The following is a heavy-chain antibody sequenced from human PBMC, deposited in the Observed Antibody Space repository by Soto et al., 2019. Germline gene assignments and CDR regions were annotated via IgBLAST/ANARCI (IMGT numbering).Heavy chain of an antibody. CDR2: IYHSGST. V-gene: IGHV4-4*02. J-gene: IGHJ5*02. CDR3: ARQVGHWLNGRWFDT. Sequence: SETLSLTCAVSGGSISSSNWWSWVRQPPGKGLEWIGEIYHSGSTNYNPSLKSRVTISVDKSKNQFSLKLSSVTAADTAVYYCARQVGHWLNGRWFDTWGQGTLVTVSS. D-gene: IGHD3-9*01. CDR1: GGSISSSNW.